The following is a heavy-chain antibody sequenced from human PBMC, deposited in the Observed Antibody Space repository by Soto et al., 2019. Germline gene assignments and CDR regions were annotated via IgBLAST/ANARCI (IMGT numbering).Heavy chain of an antibody. CDR2: IYYSGST. Sequence: PSETLSLTCTVSGGSISSGGYYWSWIRQHPGKGLEWIGYIYYSGSTYYNPSLKSRVTMSLDTSKNQFSLKLTSVTAADTALYYCARGKCSSPNCYSFSGYYGMDVGGQGTTVTVS. CDR3: ARGKCSSPNCYSFSGYYGMDV. J-gene: IGHJ6*02. D-gene: IGHD2-2*01. CDR1: GGSISSGGYY. V-gene: IGHV4-31*03.